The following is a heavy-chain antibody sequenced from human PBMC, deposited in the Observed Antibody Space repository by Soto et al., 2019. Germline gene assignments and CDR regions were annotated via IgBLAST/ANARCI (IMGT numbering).Heavy chain of an antibody. V-gene: IGHV3-23*01. CDR1: GFTFSSYA. D-gene: IGHD5-12*01. J-gene: IGHJ6*02. Sequence: GGSLRLSCAASGFTFSSYAMSWVRQAPGKGLEWVSAISGSGSSTYYADSVKGRFTISRDNSKNTLYLQMNSLRAEDTAVYYCAKGLRGASSRYTSGYDSRPFYYYGMDVWGQGTTVTVSS. CDR2: ISGSGSST. CDR3: AKGLRGASSRYTSGYDSRPFYYYGMDV.